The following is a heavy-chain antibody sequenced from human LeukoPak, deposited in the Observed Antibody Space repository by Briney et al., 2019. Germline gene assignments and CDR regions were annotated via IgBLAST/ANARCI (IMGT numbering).Heavy chain of an antibody. J-gene: IGHJ5*02. CDR2: VSGSGGNT. CDR1: GFTFSSYA. D-gene: IGHD6-13*01. CDR3: ARETRTHIAATGTFWFDP. V-gene: IGHV3-23*01. Sequence: GGSLRLSCAASGFTFSSYAMSWVRQAPGKGLEWVATVSGSGGNTYYADSVKGRFTISRDNAKNSLYLQMNSLRAEDTAVYYCARETRTHIAATGTFWFDPWGQGTLVTVSS.